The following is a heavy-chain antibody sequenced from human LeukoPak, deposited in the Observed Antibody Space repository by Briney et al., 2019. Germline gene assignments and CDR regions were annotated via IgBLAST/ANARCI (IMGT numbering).Heavy chain of an antibody. V-gene: IGHV4-4*07. J-gene: IGHJ5*02. CDR2: IYSSGST. CDR1: GGSMNNYY. Sequence: SETLSLTCTVSGGSMNNYYWNWIRQPAGKGLERVGHIYSSGSTNYNPSLKSRVTISIDTSKSQFFLKLTSVTAADTAVYYCARRTDHWGQGTLVTVSS. CDR3: ARRTDH.